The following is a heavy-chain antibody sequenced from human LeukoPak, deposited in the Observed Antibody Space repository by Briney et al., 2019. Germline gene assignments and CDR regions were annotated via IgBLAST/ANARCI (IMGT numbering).Heavy chain of an antibody. V-gene: IGHV3-7*03. D-gene: IGHD6-19*01. CDR3: AKDLAGNHYYYGMDV. J-gene: IGHJ6*02. CDR2: IKEDGSEK. CDR1: GFTFNRYW. Sequence: GGSLRLSCAASGFTFNRYWMSWVRRAPGKGLEWLANIKEDGSEKYYVDSVKGRFTISRDNAKNSLYLQMNSLRAEDTALYYCAKDLAGNHYYYGMDVWGQGTTVTVSS.